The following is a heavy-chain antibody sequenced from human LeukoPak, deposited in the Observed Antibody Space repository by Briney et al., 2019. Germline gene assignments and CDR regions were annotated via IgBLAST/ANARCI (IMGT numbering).Heavy chain of an antibody. Sequence: SETLSLTCTVSGGSISSYYWSWIRQPPGKGLEWIGYIYYSGSTNYNPSLKSRVTISVDTSKNQFSLKLSSVTAADTAAYYCARFIAVAGHDYWGQGTLVTVSS. CDR1: GGSISSYY. CDR3: ARFIAVAGHDY. CDR2: IYYSGST. D-gene: IGHD6-19*01. J-gene: IGHJ4*02. V-gene: IGHV4-59*01.